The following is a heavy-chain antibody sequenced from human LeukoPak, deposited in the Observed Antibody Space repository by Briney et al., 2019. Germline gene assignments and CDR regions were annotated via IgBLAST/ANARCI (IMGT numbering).Heavy chain of an antibody. V-gene: IGHV3-49*04. CDR2: SRSKGYGETT. D-gene: IGHD5-18*01. J-gene: IGHJ4*02. Sequence: GGSLRLSCTASGFTFGGFAMSWVRQAPGKGLEWVCFSRSKGYGETTAYAASVRGRFTISRDDSKNIAYLQMNSLEVEDTAVYYCTRENVDIAMATSSQPFDSWGQGALVTVSS. CDR1: GFTFGGFA. CDR3: TRENVDIAMATSSQPFDS.